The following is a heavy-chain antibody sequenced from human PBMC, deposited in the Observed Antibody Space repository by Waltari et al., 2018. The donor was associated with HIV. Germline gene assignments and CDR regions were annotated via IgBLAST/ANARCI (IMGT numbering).Heavy chain of an antibody. CDR2: LFYTGRT. CDR3: ARVPQQLVLSSYWYFDL. CDR1: GGSIRNSY. J-gene: IGHJ2*01. Sequence: QVQLQESGPGLVKPSETLSLTCTISGGSIRNSYWSWIRQPPGKGLAWIGSLFYTGRTNYHPSLESRVTIAVDTSKNQFSLKRSSVTAADTDVYYCARVPQQLVLSSYWYFDLWGRGTLVTVSS. D-gene: IGHD6-13*01. V-gene: IGHV4-59*01.